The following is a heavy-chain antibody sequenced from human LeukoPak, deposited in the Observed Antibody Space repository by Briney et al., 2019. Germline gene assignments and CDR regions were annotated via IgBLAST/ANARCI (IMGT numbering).Heavy chain of an antibody. D-gene: IGHD2-2*02. Sequence: GGSLRLSCAASGFTFSSYAMSWVRQAPGKGLGWVSAISGSGGSTYYADSVKGRFTISRDNSKNTLYLHMNSLRAEDTAVYYCATSSGGYCSSTSCYNNYWGQGTLVTVSS. CDR2: ISGSGGST. J-gene: IGHJ4*02. V-gene: IGHV3-23*01. CDR3: ATSSGGYCSSTSCYNNY. CDR1: GFTFSSYA.